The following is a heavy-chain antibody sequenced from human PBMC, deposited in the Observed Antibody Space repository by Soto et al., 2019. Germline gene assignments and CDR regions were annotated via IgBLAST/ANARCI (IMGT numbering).Heavy chain of an antibody. J-gene: IGHJ5*02. CDR2: IYYSGST. CDR1: GGSVSSGSYY. V-gene: IGHV4-61*01. D-gene: IGHD2-15*01. CDR3: ARDRVVVVAATRYNWFDP. Sequence: PSETLSLTCTVSGGSVSSGSYYWSWIRQPPGKGLEWIGYIYYSGSTNYNPSLKSRVTISVDTSKNQFSLKLSSVTAADTAVYYCARDRVVVVAATRYNWFDPWGQGTLVTVSS.